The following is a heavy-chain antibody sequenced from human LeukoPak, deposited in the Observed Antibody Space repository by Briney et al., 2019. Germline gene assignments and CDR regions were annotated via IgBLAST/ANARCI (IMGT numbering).Heavy chain of an antibody. J-gene: IGHJ5*02. CDR1: GFTFSSYA. V-gene: IGHV3-30-3*01. CDR3: ARRRIAAAGTLMDP. D-gene: IGHD6-13*01. CDR2: ISYDGSNK. Sequence: GRSLRLSCAASGFTFSSYAMHWVRQAPGKGLEWVAVISYDGSNKYYADSVKGRFTISRDNSKNTLYLQMDSLRAEDTAVYYCARRRIAAAGTLMDPWGQGTLVTVSS.